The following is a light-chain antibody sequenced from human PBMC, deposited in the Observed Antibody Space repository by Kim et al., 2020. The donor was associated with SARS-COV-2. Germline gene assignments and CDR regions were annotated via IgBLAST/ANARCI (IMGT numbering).Light chain of an antibody. V-gene: IGLV3-1*01. Sequence: SYELTQPPSVSVSPGQTASITCSGDKLGDKYACWYQQKPGQSPVLVIYQDSKRPSGIPERFSGSNSGNTATLTISGTQAMDEADYYCQAWDSSNGVFGGG. CDR2: QDS. J-gene: IGLJ3*02. CDR3: QAWDSSNGV. CDR1: KLGDKY.